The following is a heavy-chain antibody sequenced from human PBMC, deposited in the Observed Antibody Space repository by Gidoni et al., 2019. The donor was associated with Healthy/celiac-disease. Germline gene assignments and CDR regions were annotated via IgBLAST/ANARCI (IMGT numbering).Heavy chain of an antibody. CDR1: GFTFSSYA. Sequence: EVQLLESGGGLVQPGGSLRLSGAASGFTFSSYAMSWVRKAPGKGLEWVSAISGSGGSTYDADAVKGRFTISRDNSKNTLYLQMNSLRAEDTAVYYCAKDSDPDIVVVVAANFDYWGQGTLVTVSS. D-gene: IGHD2-15*01. CDR2: ISGSGGST. J-gene: IGHJ4*02. CDR3: AKDSDPDIVVVVAANFDY. V-gene: IGHV3-23*01.